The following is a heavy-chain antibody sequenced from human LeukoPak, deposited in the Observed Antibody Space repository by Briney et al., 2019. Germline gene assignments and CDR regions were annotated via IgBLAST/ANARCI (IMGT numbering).Heavy chain of an antibody. CDR3: ARWYCSGGTCFHLDD. D-gene: IGHD2-15*01. Sequence: SETLSLTCTVSGGSISGYYWSWIRQPPGKGLEWIGYIFSSGSAAYNPALRSRVTASIDTSKNQFSLKLSSVTAADTAVYYCARWYCSGGTCFHLDDWGQGTLVTVSS. J-gene: IGHJ4*02. CDR2: IFSSGSA. V-gene: IGHV4-59*08. CDR1: GGSISGYY.